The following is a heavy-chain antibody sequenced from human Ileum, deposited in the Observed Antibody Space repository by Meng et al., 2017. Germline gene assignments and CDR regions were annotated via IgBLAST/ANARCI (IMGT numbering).Heavy chain of an antibody. D-gene: IGHD2-21*01. Sequence: QLVHIGAGVKATSHAVKVYCKCSAYRFTNSTQQWARVGPGPGLGLAGWINTNHGQRTSSQTYQDRVNLNRATSAGTVYIYLNLMISEATAIYFYACARQNCGEDYWGQGTLVTVSS. V-gene: IGHV1-3*04. CDR3: ACARQNCGEDY. CDR1: AYRFTNST. J-gene: IGHJ4*02. CDR2: INTNHGQR.